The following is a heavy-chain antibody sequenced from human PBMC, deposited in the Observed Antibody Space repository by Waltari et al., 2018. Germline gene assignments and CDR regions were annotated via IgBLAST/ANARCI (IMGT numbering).Heavy chain of an antibody. V-gene: IGHV4-34*01. CDR2: INHSGST. J-gene: IGHJ6*03. CDR1: GGSFSGYY. D-gene: IGHD3-10*01. CDR3: ARVSRFGELLYSDYYYYMDV. Sequence: QVQLQQWGAGLLKPSETLSLTCAVYGGSFSGYYWSWIRQPPGKGLEWIGEINHSGSTNYNPSLKSRVTIAVDTSKNQFSLKLSSVTAADTAVNYCARVSRFGELLYSDYYYYMDVWGKGTTVTVSS.